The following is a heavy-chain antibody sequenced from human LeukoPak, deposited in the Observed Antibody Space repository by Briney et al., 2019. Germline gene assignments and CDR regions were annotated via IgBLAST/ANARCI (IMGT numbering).Heavy chain of an antibody. CDR2: ISGSGGST. J-gene: IGHJ4*02. CDR1: GFTFSSYA. D-gene: IGHD3-22*01. CDR3: AKGGYYDSSGYYGY. Sequence: SLRLSCAASGFTFSSYAMSWVRQAPGKGLEWVSAISGSGGSTYYADSVKGRFTISRDNSKNTLYLQMNSLRAEDTAVYYCAKGGYYDSSGYYGYWGQGTLVTVSS. V-gene: IGHV3-23*01.